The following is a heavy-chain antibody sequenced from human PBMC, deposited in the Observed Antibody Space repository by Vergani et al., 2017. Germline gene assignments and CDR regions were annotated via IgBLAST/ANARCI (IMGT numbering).Heavy chain of an antibody. CDR1: GSTFSSYA. CDR3: ARDSGYCSSTSCRGGYYYMDV. V-gene: IGHV3-30-3*01. D-gene: IGHD2-2*03. J-gene: IGHJ6*03. CDR2: ISYDGSNK. Sequence: VQLVESGGGLVQPGGSLRLSCAASGSTFSSYAMHWVRQAPGKGLEWVAVISYDGSNKYYADSVKGRFTISRDNSKNTLYLQMNSLRAEDTAVYYCARDSGYCSSTSCRGGYYYMDVWGKGTTVTVAS.